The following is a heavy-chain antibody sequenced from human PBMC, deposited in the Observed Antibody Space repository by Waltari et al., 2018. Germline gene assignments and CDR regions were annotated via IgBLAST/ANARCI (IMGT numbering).Heavy chain of an antibody. D-gene: IGHD5-12*01. J-gene: IGHJ3*02. CDR3: AREVASARGAFDI. CDR1: GGSFSGYY. Sequence: QVQLQQWGAGLLKPSETLSLTCAVYGGSFSGYYWSWLRQPPGKGLEWIGEISHRGSTNYNPSLKSRVTISVDTSKNLFSLKLSSVTAADTAMYYCAREVASARGAFDIWGQGTMVTVSS. CDR2: ISHRGST. V-gene: IGHV4-34*01.